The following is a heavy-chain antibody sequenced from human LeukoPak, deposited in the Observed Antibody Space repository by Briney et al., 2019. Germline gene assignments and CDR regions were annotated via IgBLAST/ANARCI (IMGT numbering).Heavy chain of an antibody. CDR2: INPDGTER. D-gene: IGHD6-19*01. CDR1: GFSFSTYW. V-gene: IGHV3-7*03. CDR3: ARDLAAVPGPRMDV. Sequence: GSLRLSCAASGFSFSTYWMSWVRQAPGKGLEWVALINPDGTERYYADSVKGRFTISRDNAKNSLDLQMDSLRAEDTAMYSCARDLAAVPGPRMDVWGQGTTVTVSS. J-gene: IGHJ6*02.